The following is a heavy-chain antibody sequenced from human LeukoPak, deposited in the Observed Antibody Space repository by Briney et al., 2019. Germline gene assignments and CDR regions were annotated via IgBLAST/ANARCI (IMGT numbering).Heavy chain of an antibody. CDR3: ARIVHISSWYSYYYMDV. V-gene: IGHV4-4*07. Sequence: SETLSLTCTVSGGSISSYYWSWIRQPAGKGLEWIGRIYTSGSTNYNPSLKSRVTISVDKSKNQFSLKLSSVTAADTAVYYCARIVHISSWYSYYYMDVWGKGTTVTVSS. J-gene: IGHJ6*03. CDR2: IYTSGST. D-gene: IGHD6-13*01. CDR1: GGSISSYY.